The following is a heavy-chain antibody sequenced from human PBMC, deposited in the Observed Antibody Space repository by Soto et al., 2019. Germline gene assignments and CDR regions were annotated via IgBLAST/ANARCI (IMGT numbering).Heavy chain of an antibody. CDR1: GGSIRSRTYY. D-gene: IGHD2-15*01. CDR2: MYSSGGT. V-gene: IGHV4-39*01. Sequence: ASETLSLTCSVSGGSIRSRTYYWGWIRQPPGRGLEWIGSMYSSGGTYYYPSLKSRVTISGDTSKNQFSLKLSSVTAADTAVYYCATLPPRIVVVVLPIPSWGQGTLVTVSS. CDR3: ATLPPRIVVVVLPIPS. J-gene: IGHJ4*02.